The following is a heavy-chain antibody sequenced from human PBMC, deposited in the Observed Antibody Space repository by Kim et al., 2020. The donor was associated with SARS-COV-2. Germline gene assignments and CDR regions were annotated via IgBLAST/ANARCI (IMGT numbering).Heavy chain of an antibody. CDR3: ARLKHGASGSLIDY. CDR2: ISYSGST. Sequence: SETLSLTCTVSGGSISSYSWNWIRQPPGKGLEWIGYISYSGSTNYNPSLKSRVTISVDTSKNQFSLKLSSVIAADTAVYYCARLKHGASGSLIDYWGQGTLVTVSS. D-gene: IGHD3-10*01. V-gene: IGHV4-59*08. CDR1: GGSISSYS. J-gene: IGHJ4*02.